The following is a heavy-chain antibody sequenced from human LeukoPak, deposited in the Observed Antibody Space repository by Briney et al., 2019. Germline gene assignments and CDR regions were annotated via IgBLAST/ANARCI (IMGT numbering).Heavy chain of an antibody. Sequence: PSETLSLTCAVYGGSFSGCYWSWIRQPPGKGLEWIGEINHSGSTNYIPSLKSRVTISVDTSKNQFSLKLSSVTAADTAVYYCVRPVSGSSGWYYNSWGQGTLVTVSS. CDR3: VRPVSGSSGWYYNS. CDR1: GGSFSGCY. D-gene: IGHD6-19*01. CDR2: INHSGST. V-gene: IGHV4-34*01. J-gene: IGHJ4*02.